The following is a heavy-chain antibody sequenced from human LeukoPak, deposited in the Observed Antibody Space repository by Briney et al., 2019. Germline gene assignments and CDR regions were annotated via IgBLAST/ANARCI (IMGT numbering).Heavy chain of an antibody. Sequence: SETLSLTCTVSGGSISSYYWSWIRQPPGKGLEWIGYIYYSGSTNYNPSLKSRVTISVDTSKNQFSLKLSSVTAADTAVYYCAREGGIAAAADDAFDIWGQGTMVTVSS. CDR2: IYYSGST. J-gene: IGHJ3*02. V-gene: IGHV4-59*01. CDR3: AREGGIAAAADDAFDI. D-gene: IGHD6-13*01. CDR1: GGSISSYY.